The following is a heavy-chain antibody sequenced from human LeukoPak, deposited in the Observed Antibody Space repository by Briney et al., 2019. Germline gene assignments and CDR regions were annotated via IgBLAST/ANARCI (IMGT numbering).Heavy chain of an antibody. Sequence: PGGSLRLSCAASGFTFSSYGMHWVRQAPGKGLEWVAVIWYDGSNKYYADSVKGRFTISRDNSKNTLYLQMNSLRAEDTAVYYCARDRGDYGDEGNAFDIWGQGTMVTVSS. V-gene: IGHV3-33*08. CDR3: ARDRGDYGDEGNAFDI. CDR1: GFTFSSYG. J-gene: IGHJ3*02. D-gene: IGHD4-17*01. CDR2: IWYDGSNK.